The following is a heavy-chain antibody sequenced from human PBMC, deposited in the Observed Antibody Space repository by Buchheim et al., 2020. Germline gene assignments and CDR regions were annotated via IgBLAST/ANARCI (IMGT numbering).Heavy chain of an antibody. CDR3: ARALDVVALIWEDSYNSGMDG. CDR2: FNPSSGGT. D-gene: IGHD5-12*01. CDR1: GYTFTGFY. V-gene: IGHV1-2*06. J-gene: IGHJ6*02. Sequence: QVQLVQSGAEVKESGASVKVSCKASGYTFTGFYLHWVRRAPGQGLEWMGRFNPSSGGTRYAQKFQGRVTMTGDTSLTTAYMELTSLTSADTAVYFCARALDVVALIWEDSYNSGMDGWGQGT.